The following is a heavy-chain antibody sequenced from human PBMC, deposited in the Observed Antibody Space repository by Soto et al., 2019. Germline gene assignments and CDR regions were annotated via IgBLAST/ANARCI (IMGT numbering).Heavy chain of an antibody. D-gene: IGHD3-9*01. J-gene: IGHJ4*02. CDR1: GFTFDDYA. CDR3: AKDGENILTGYHDY. CDR2: ISWNSGSI. Sequence: EVQLVESGGGLVQPGRSLRLSCAASGFTFDDYAMHWVRQAPGKGLEWVSGISWNSGSIGYEDSVKGRFTISRDNAKNSLYLQMNSLRAEDTALYYCAKDGENILTGYHDYWGQGTLVTVSS. V-gene: IGHV3-9*01.